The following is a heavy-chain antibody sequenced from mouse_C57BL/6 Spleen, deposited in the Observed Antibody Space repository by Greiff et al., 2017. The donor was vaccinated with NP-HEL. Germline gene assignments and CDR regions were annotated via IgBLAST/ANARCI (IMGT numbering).Heavy chain of an antibody. D-gene: IGHD1-1*01. V-gene: IGHV1-54*01. CDR2: INPGSGGT. CDR1: GYAFTNYL. Sequence: VQLQQSGAELVRPGTSVKVSCKASGYAFTNYLIEWVKQRPGQGLEWIGVINPGSGGTNYNEKFKGKATLTADKSSSTAYMQLSSLTSEDSAVYFCARRAYYYGKPLAYWGQGTLVTVSA. J-gene: IGHJ3*01. CDR3: ARRAYYYGKPLAY.